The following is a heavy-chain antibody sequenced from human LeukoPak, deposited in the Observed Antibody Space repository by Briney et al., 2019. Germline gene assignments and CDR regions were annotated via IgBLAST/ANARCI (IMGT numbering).Heavy chain of an antibody. V-gene: IGHV4-59*08. J-gene: IGHJ4*02. CDR3: ARLPMSSGSYYFDY. D-gene: IGHD3-10*01. CDR1: GGSISSYY. CDR2: IYYSGST. Sequence: PSETLSLTCTVPGGSISSYYWSSIRQPPGRGLEWIGYIYYSGSTNYNPSLKSRVTISVDTSKNQFSLKRSSVTAADTAVYYCARLPMSSGSYYFDYWGQGTLVTVSS.